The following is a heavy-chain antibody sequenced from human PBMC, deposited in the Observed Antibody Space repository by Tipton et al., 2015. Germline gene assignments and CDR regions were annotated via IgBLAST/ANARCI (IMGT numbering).Heavy chain of an antibody. CDR1: GYTFITYN. J-gene: IGHJ4*02. V-gene: IGHV1-46*03. D-gene: IGHD1-26*01. Sequence: QSGAEVKKPGASVRVSCKASGYTFITYNMHWVRQAPGQGLEWMGFINPRGGTITNTQSFQGRVTLTRDTSTSTVYMELTSLRSGDTAMYYCVRGGAVSGQRTPFDYWGQGTLVTVSS. CDR2: INPRGGTI. CDR3: VRGGAVSGQRTPFDY.